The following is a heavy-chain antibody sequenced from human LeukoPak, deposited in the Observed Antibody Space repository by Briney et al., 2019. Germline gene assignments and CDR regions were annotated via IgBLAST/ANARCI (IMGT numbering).Heavy chain of an antibody. CDR2: IYYSGST. V-gene: IGHV4-59*08. CDR1: GGSISSHY. CDR3: ARRDYYYYYMDV. J-gene: IGHJ6*03. Sequence: SETLSLTCTVSGGSISSHYWNWIRQPPGKGLEWIGYIYYSGSTNYNPSLKSRVTISVDTSKNQFSLKLSSVTAADTAVYYCARRDYYYYYMDVWGKGTTVTVSS.